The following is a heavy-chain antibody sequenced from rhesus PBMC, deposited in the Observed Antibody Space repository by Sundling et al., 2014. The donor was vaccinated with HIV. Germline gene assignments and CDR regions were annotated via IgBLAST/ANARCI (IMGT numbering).Heavy chain of an antibody. CDR3: AGSGIWGSDFDS. D-gene: IGHD3-22*01. CDR1: GGSVSSNY. CDR2: ISGSGGST. V-gene: IGHV4-173*01. J-gene: IGHJ4*01. Sequence: QLQLQESGPGLVKPSETLSLTCAVSGGSVSSNYWSWIRQAPGKGLEWIGRISGSGGSTDYNPSLKSRVIISTDTSKNHFSLKLTSVTAADTAVYYCAGSGIWGSDFDSWGQGVLVTVSS.